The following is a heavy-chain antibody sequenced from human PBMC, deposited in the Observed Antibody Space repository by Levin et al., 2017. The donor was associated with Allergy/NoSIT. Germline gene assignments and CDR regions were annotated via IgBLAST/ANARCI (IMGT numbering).Heavy chain of an antibody. Sequence: SETLSLTCTVSGGSISSSSYYWGWIRQPPGKGLEWIGSIYYSGSTYYNPSLKSRVTISVDTSKNQFSLKLSSVTAADTAVYYCARRSPYITMVRGHNWFDPWGQGTLVTVSS. J-gene: IGHJ5*02. V-gene: IGHV4-39*01. CDR1: GGSISSSSYY. CDR3: ARRSPYITMVRGHNWFDP. CDR2: IYYSGST. D-gene: IGHD3-10*01.